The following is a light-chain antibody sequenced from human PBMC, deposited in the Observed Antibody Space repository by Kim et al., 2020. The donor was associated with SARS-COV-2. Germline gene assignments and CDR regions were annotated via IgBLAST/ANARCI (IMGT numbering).Light chain of an antibody. CDR2: GAS. CDR3: QQYNTYPPT. J-gene: IGKJ1*01. V-gene: IGKV1-16*02. CDR1: ITNY. Sequence: ITNYLAWFQQKPGKAPKSLIYGASTLQSGAPPKFSGSGSGTDFTLTISSLQPEDFAVYYCQQYNTYPPTFGQGTKVDIK.